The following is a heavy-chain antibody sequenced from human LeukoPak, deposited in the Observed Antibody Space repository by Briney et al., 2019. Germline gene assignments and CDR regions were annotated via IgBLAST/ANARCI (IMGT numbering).Heavy chain of an antibody. Sequence: ASVKVSCKASGYTFTSYYMHWVRQAPGQGLEWMGWINPNSGGTNYAQKFQGRVTMTRDTSISTAYMELSRLRSDDTAVYYCARIRWDCSSTSCYRYFDYWGQGTLVTVSS. CDR1: GYTFTSYY. J-gene: IGHJ4*02. D-gene: IGHD2-2*01. V-gene: IGHV1-2*02. CDR2: INPNSGGT. CDR3: ARIRWDCSSTSCYRYFDY.